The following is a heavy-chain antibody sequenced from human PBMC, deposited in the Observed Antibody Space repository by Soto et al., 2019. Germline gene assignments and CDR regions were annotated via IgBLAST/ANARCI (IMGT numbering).Heavy chain of an antibody. Sequence: EVQLLESGGGLVQPGGSLRLSCAASGFTFSSYAMSWFRQAPGKGLEWVSVISGSGDSTYYADSVKGRFTISRDNSKNTLYLQMNSLRAEDTAIYYFAIHETHSYASYWGQGTLVTVSS. CDR1: GFTFSSYA. CDR3: AIHETHSYASY. J-gene: IGHJ4*02. V-gene: IGHV3-23*01. CDR2: ISGSGDST. D-gene: IGHD5-18*01.